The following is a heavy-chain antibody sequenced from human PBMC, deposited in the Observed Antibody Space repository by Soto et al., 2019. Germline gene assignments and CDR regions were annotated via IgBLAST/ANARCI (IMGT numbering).Heavy chain of an antibody. V-gene: IGHV3-33*01. J-gene: IGHJ6*02. CDR1: GFTFSSYG. Sequence: GGSLRLSCAASGFTFSSYGMHWVRQAPGKGLEWVAVIWYDGSNKYYADSVKSRFTISRDNSKNTLYLQMNSLRAEDTAVYYCARGYGHYYGMDVWGQGTTVTVSS. CDR3: ARGYGHYYGMDV. D-gene: IGHD4-17*01. CDR2: IWYDGSNK.